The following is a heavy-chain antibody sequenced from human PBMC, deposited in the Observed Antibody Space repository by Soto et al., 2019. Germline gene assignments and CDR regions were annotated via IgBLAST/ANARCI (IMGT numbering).Heavy chain of an antibody. CDR2: IHYSGTT. V-gene: IGHV4-59*01. CDR1: GTSISSYY. D-gene: IGHD2-8*01. J-gene: IGHJ4*02. Sequence: PSETLSLTCTVSGTSISSYYWSWIRQPPGKGLEWIANIHYSGTTNYNPSLASRVTLSVDTSKNQFSLKMTSVTAADRAMYFCARYNSYAIDDWGRGTLVT. CDR3: ARYNSYAIDD.